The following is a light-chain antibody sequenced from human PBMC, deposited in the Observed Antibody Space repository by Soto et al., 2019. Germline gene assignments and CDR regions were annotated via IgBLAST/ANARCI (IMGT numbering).Light chain of an antibody. CDR1: SSDVGGYNY. Sequence: QSALTQPASVSGSPGQSITISCTGTSSDVGGYNYVSWYQQHPGKAPKLMIYEVSNRPSGVSNRFSGSKSGSTASLTISGLQAQDEAAYYCSSYTSSSNYVLGNGTKVTVL. V-gene: IGLV2-14*01. CDR2: EVS. CDR3: SSYTSSSNYV. J-gene: IGLJ1*01.